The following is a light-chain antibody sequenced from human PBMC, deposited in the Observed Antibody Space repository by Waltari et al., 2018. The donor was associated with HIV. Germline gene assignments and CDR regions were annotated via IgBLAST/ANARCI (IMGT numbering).Light chain of an antibody. CDR1: SSDVGGYTY. Sequence: QSALTQPRSVSGSPGQAVNISCTGTSSDVGGYTYVSWYQPHPGEAPRLVIYDVTERPSGIPDRFSGSKSGNTASLSISGLQAADEADYDCCSYAGSSFSYAFGTGTRVSVL. J-gene: IGLJ1*01. V-gene: IGLV2-11*01. CDR2: DVT. CDR3: CSYAGSSFSYA.